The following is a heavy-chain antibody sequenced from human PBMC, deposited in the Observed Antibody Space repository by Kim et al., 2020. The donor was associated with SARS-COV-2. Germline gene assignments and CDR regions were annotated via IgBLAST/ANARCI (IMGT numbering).Heavy chain of an antibody. J-gene: IGHJ4*02. Sequence: GKIKCNANSRRVRSTTSRDNSKNTLYLQMNSLRAEDTAVYYCARESGFDYWGQGTLVTVSS. CDR3: ARESGFDY. CDR2: GKIK. V-gene: IGHV3-30*01.